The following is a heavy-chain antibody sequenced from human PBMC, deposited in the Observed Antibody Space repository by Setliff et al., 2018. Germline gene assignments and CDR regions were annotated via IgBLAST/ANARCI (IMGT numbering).Heavy chain of an antibody. CDR2: IYPGDSDT. CDR3: ARDLRDVVVVPSTTGYYHGMDV. CDR1: GYSFNSYW. D-gene: IGHD2-15*01. Sequence: PGESLKISCKGSGYSFNSYWIGWVRQMPGKGLEWMGIIYPGDSDTRYSPSFQGQVTISADKSISTAYLQWSSLKASDTAMYYCARDLRDVVVVPSTTGYYHGMDVWGQGTTVTVSS. V-gene: IGHV5-51*01. J-gene: IGHJ6*02.